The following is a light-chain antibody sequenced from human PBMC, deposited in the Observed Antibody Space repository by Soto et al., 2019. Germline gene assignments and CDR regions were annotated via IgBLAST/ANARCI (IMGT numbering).Light chain of an antibody. V-gene: IGLV2-14*01. Sequence: QSVLTQPASASGSPGQSITISCTGTSSDVGGYNYVSWYQQHPGKAPKLMIYEVSNRPSGVSNRFSGSKSGHTASLTISGLQSEDEADYFCTSYTSSSTLDVFGTGTKPTVL. CDR2: EVS. CDR1: SSDVGGYNY. CDR3: TSYTSSSTLDV. J-gene: IGLJ1*01.